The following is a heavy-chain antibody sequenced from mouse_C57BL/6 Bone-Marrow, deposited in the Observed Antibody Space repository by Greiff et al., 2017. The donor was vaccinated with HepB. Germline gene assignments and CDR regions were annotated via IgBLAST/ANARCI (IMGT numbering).Heavy chain of an antibody. CDR3: ARDGIPRYYYGSSYAHWYFDG. Sequence: EVQRVESGGGLVKPGGSLKLSCAASGFTFSSYAMSWVRQTPAKGLEWVATISDGGSYTYYPDNVKGRFTISRDNAKNNLYLQMSHLKSEDTAMYYCARDGIPRYYYGSSYAHWYFDGWGTGTTVTVSS. CDR2: ISDGGSYT. J-gene: IGHJ1*03. CDR1: GFTFSSYA. D-gene: IGHD1-1*01. V-gene: IGHV5-4*01.